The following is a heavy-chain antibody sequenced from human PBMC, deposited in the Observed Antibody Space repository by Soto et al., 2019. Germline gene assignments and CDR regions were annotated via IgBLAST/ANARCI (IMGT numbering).Heavy chain of an antibody. CDR1: GYTFTGYY. V-gene: IGHV1-2*04. J-gene: IGHJ4*02. CDR3: ARVRDSGYDWSLDY. CDR2: INPNSGGT. D-gene: IGHD5-12*01. Sequence: GASVKVSCKASGYTFTGYYMHWVRQAPGQGLEWMGWINPNSGGTNYAQKFQGWVTMTRDTSISTAYMELSRLRSDDTAVYYCARVRDSGYDWSLDYWGQGTLVTVSS.